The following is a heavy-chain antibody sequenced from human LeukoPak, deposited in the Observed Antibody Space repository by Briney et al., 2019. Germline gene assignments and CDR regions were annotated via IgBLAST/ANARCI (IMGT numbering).Heavy chain of an antibody. CDR2: IIPIFGTA. CDR3: ARDYSSGHRGVDY. D-gene: IGHD6-19*01. V-gene: IGHV1-69*05. CDR1: GGTFISYA. J-gene: IGHJ4*02. Sequence: SVKVSCKASGGTFISYAISWVRQAPGQGLEWMGRIIPIFGTANYAQKFQGRVTITTDESTSTAYMELGSRRSGDTAVYYCARDYSSGHRGVDYWGQGTLVTVSS.